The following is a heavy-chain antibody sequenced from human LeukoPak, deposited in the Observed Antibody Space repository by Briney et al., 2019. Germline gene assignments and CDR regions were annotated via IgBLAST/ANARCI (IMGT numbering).Heavy chain of an antibody. D-gene: IGHD1-26*01. CDR2: IYYTGST. Sequence: PSETLSLTCTVSGGSISSSSYYWGWIRQPPGKGLEWIGSIYYTGSTYYNPSLKSRVTVSADTSKNQFSLKLSSLTAADTAVYYCARHGPYSGSYYDYWGQGTLVTVSS. V-gene: IGHV4-39*01. J-gene: IGHJ4*02. CDR3: ARHGPYSGSYYDY. CDR1: GGSISSSSYY.